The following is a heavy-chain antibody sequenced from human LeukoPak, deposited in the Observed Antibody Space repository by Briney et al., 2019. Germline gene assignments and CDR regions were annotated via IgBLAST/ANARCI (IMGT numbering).Heavy chain of an antibody. V-gene: IGHV1-69*13. Sequence: SSVKVPCKASGGTFSSYAISWVRQAPGQGLEWMGGIFPIFGTANYAQKCQVRVTITADESTSTAYMELSSLRSEDTAVYYCARTPYYDFWSGYVDYWGQGTLVTVSS. CDR2: IFPIFGTA. J-gene: IGHJ4*02. CDR1: GGTFSSYA. D-gene: IGHD3-3*01. CDR3: ARTPYYDFWSGYVDY.